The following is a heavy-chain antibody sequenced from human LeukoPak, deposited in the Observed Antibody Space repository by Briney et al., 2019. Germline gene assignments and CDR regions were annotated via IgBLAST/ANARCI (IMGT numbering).Heavy chain of an antibody. J-gene: IGHJ4*02. CDR2: ISGSGGST. Sequence: PGGSLRLSCAASGFTFSSYAMSWVRQPPGKGLEWVSAISGSGGSTYYADSVKGRFTISRDNSKNTLYLQMHSLRAEDTAVYYGEKTGGYYGFWGGYPYWGQGTLVTVSS. CDR1: GFTFSSYA. D-gene: IGHD3-3*01. V-gene: IGHV3-23*01. CDR3: EKTGGYYGFWGGYPY.